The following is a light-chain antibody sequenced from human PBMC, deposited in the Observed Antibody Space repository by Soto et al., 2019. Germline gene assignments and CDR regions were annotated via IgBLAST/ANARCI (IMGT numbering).Light chain of an antibody. CDR1: PSISSW. V-gene: IGKV1-5*01. Sequence: IHMTQFSSTLAAYVGDRVTITCRASPSISSWLAWYQQKPGKAPKLLIYDASSLESGVPSRFSGSGSGTEFTLTISSLQPDDFATYYCQQYNSYWGTFGQGTKVDIK. J-gene: IGKJ1*01. CDR3: QQYNSYWGT. CDR2: DAS.